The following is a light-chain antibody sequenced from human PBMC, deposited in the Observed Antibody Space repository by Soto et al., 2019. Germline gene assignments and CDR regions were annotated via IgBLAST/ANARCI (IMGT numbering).Light chain of an antibody. J-gene: IGKJ2*03. CDR1: QSVDSRY. CDR3: QQYGSSPRYS. V-gene: IGKV3-20*01. Sequence: DIVLTQSPCTLSLSPGERATLSCRASQSVDSRYLSWYQQKPGQAPMLLIYAVSSRATGIPDRFSGSGSGTEFTLTISSLEHAEFAEYYCQQYGSSPRYSFGQGTKLEI. CDR2: AVS.